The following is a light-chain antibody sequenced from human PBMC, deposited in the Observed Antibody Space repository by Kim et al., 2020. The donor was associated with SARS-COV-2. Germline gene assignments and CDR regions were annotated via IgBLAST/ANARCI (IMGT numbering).Light chain of an antibody. CDR2: GAS. CDR3: QQYSSSPAT. V-gene: IGKV3-20*01. CDR1: QSVSSNY. Sequence: EIVLTQSPGTPSLSPGERATLSCRASQSVSSNYLAWYQQKPGQAPRLLIYGASSRATGIPDRFSGSGSGTDFTLTITRLEPEDFAVYYCQQYSSSPATFGQGTKVDIK. J-gene: IGKJ1*01.